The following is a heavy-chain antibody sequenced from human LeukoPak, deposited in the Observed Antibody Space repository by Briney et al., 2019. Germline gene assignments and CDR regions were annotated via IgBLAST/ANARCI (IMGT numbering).Heavy chain of an antibody. J-gene: IGHJ4*02. CDR1: GFTFSTYW. V-gene: IGHV3-74*01. CDR2: INSDGSST. D-gene: IGHD1-1*01. Sequence: GGSLRLSCAASGFTFSTYWMHWVRQAPGKGLVWVSRINSDGSSTTYADSVKGRFTISRDNAKNTLYLQMNSLRAEDTAVYYCARARRDWNDGNFDYWGQGTLVTVSP. CDR3: ARARRDWNDGNFDY.